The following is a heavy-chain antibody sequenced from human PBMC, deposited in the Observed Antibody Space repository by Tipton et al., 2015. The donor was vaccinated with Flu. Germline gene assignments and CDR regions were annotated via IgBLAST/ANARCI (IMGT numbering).Heavy chain of an antibody. V-gene: IGHV3-30*02. CDR3: AKVIPELVAGLDS. CDR1: GFTFSNYG. CDR2: IAHDGSNT. D-gene: IGHD6-19*01. J-gene: IGHJ4*02. Sequence: QVQLVQSGGGVVQPGGSLRLSCSASGFTFSNYGLHWARQAPGKGLEWVAFIAHDGSNTYYTESLKGRFTISRDNSKNILYLQMNSLRADDTAVYSCAKVIPELVAGLDSWGQGTLVTVSS.